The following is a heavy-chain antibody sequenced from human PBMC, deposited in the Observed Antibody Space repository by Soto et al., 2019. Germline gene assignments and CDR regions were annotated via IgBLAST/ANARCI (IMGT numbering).Heavy chain of an antibody. CDR1: GGTFSSYT. CDR2: IIPILGIA. Sequence: QVQLVQSGAEVKKPGSSVKVSCKASGGTFSSYTISWVRQAPGQGLEWMGRIIPILGIANYAQKFQGRVTITADKSTSTAYMELSSLRSEDTAVYYCARDPEMATINYYYYGMDVWGQGTTVTVSS. CDR3: ARDPEMATINYYYYGMDV. D-gene: IGHD5-12*01. V-gene: IGHV1-69*08. J-gene: IGHJ6*02.